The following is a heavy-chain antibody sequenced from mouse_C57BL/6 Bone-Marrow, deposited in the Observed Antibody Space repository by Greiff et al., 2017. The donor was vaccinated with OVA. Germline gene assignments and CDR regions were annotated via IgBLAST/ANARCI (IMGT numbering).Heavy chain of an antibody. CDR3: ASEVGRLSALAY. Sequence: QVQLQQSGAEPAKPGASVKLSCKASGYTFTSYWMHWVKQRPGQGLEWIGYINTGSGSTKYNEKFKGKATLTADKSSSTAYMQLSSLSYEDSSAYYCASEVGRLSALAYWGQGTSVTVSS. J-gene: IGHJ4*01. CDR1: GYTFTSYW. CDR2: INTGSGST. V-gene: IGHV1-7*01. D-gene: IGHD6-2*01.